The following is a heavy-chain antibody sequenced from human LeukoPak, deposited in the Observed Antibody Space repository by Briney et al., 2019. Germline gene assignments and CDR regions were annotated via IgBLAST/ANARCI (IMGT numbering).Heavy chain of an antibody. CDR3: ARDGGDCSSASCRRPFDY. CDR1: EFSPCRNY. J-gene: IGHJ4*02. CDR2: MYGCGNP. D-gene: IGHD2-2*01. V-gene: IGHV3-66*01. Sequence: GGSLSLSCALSEFSPCRNYMTCVPQAPGKAVEGFTLMYGCGNPYYADSMKGRFTISRDNSKNTLYLQMNSLRAEDTAVYYCARDGGDCSSASCRRPFDYWGEGTLVTVSS.